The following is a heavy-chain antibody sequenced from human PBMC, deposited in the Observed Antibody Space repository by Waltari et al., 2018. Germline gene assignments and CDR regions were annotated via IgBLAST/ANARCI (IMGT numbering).Heavy chain of an antibody. CDR1: GFPLSDFL. CDR2: IKPDGSQT. V-gene: IGHV3-7*01. J-gene: IGHJ4*02. CDR3: ARDPARRADY. Sequence: EVQLVESGGGLVQPGGSLRVSCVAAGFPLSDFLMHWVRQAPGKGREWVAHIKPDGSQTDYVDSVKGRFAISRDNARNSLYLQMNSLRADDTAIYYCARDPARRADYWGQGTLVTVSS.